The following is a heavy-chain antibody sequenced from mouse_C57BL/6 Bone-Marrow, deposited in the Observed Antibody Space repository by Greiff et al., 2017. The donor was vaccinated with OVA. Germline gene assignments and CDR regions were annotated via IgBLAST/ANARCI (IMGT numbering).Heavy chain of an antibody. J-gene: IGHJ4*01. D-gene: IGHD2-5*01. CDR1: GYTFTDYE. CDR3: TRGYSNYYAMDY. CDR2: IDPETGGT. Sequence: VQLQQSGAELVRPGASVTLSCKASGYTFTDYEMHWVKQTPVHGLEWIGAIDPETGGTAYKQKFKGQAILTADKSSSTGYMELRSLTSEDSAVYYCTRGYSNYYAMDYWGQGTSVTVSS. V-gene: IGHV1-15*01.